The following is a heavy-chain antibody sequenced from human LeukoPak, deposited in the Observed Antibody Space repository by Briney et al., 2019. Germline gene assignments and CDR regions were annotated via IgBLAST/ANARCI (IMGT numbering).Heavy chain of an antibody. D-gene: IGHD2-15*01. CDR1: GFTFSSYW. CDR3: ARFRYCSGGSCYYYFDY. J-gene: IGHJ4*02. Sequence: GGSLRLSCAASGFTFSSYWMSWVRQAPGKGLEWVANLKHDGSEKYYVDSVKGRFTISRDNAKNSLYLQMNSLRAEDTAVYYCARFRYCSGGSCYYYFDYWGQGTLVTVSS. CDR2: LKHDGSEK. V-gene: IGHV3-7*01.